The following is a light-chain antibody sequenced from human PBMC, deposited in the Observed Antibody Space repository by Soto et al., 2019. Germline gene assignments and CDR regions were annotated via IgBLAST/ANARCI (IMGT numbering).Light chain of an antibody. CDR3: ASWYDSLSGLYV. Sequence: QSVLTQPPSVSGAPGQRVTISCTGSSSNIGAVYDVHWYQHLPGTAPKLLIYNNNQWPSGVPDRFSGSKSGTSGSLAISGLQSEDEADYYCASWYDSLSGLYVFGTGTKLTVL. CDR2: NNN. J-gene: IGLJ1*01. CDR1: SSNIGAVYD. V-gene: IGLV1-40*01.